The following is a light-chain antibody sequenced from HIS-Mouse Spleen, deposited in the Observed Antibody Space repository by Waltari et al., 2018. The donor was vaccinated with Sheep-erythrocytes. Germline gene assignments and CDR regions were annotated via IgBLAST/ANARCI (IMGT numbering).Light chain of an antibody. Sequence: QSALTQPASVSGSPGQSITISCTGTSRDVGSYNLVSWYQQHPGKAPKLMIYEGSKRPSGVSNRFSGSKSGNTAYLTISGLQAEDEADYYCCSYAGSSTPWVFGGGTKLTVL. V-gene: IGLV2-23*01. J-gene: IGLJ3*02. CDR1: SRDVGSYNL. CDR3: CSYAGSSTPWV. CDR2: EGS.